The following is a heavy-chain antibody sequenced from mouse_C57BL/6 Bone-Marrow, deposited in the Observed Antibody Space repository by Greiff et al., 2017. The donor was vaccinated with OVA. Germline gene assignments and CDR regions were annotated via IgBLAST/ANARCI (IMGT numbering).Heavy chain of an antibody. Sequence: EVKLMESGPELVKPGASVKISCKASGYSFTGYYMHWVKQSSEKSLEWIGEINPSTGGTSYNQKFKGKATLTVDKSSSTAYMQLKSLTSEDSAVYYCARGYGNYEGVFAYWGQGTLVTVSA. J-gene: IGHJ3*01. CDR1: GYSFTGYY. CDR3: ARGYGNYEGVFAY. V-gene: IGHV1-43*01. CDR2: INPSTGGT. D-gene: IGHD2-10*02.